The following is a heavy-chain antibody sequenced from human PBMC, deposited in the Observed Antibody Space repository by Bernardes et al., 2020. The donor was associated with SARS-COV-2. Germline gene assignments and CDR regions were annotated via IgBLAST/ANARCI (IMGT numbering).Heavy chain of an antibody. CDR1: GFTFANYA. V-gene: IGHV3-49*04. CDR2: IRSKPYGGTT. D-gene: IGHD3-10*01. Sequence: GGSLRLSCATSGFTFANYAMTWVRQAPGKGLEWVGVIRSKPYGGTTEYAASVKGRFLISRDDSKSIIYLQMNSLKTEDTAVYFCAGSFYAFYLDYWGHGTPVTVSS. CDR3: AGSFYAFYLDY. J-gene: IGHJ4*01.